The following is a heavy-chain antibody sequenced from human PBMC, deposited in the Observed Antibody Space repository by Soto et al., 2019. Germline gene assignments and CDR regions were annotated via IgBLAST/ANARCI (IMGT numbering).Heavy chain of an antibody. Sequence: PSETLSLTCAVYGVSFSDYSWTWIRQSPGKALEWIGQINHSGSANYNPSLRSRVSISIGTPKNQFSLELTSVTAADTAVYYCARGLFTRDAYSGGWYYFDSWGQGTLVTVSS. CDR3: ARGLFTRDAYSGGWYYFDS. CDR1: GVSFSDYS. D-gene: IGHD3-10*01. V-gene: IGHV4-34*01. J-gene: IGHJ4*02. CDR2: INHSGSA.